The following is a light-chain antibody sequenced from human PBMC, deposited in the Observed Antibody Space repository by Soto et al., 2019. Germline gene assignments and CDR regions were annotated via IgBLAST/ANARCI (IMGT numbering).Light chain of an antibody. V-gene: IGKV1-39*01. CDR2: DAS. J-gene: IGKJ1*01. CDR3: HQTDSIHEP. Sequence: DIQMTQSPSSLSASVGDTVTITCRASQSISLFLNWYQQKPGKAPKLLIYDASSLQSGVPSRFTGNGSGTDFTLTISSLQPEDFATYYCHQTDSIHEPFGQGTKVEIK. CDR1: QSISLF.